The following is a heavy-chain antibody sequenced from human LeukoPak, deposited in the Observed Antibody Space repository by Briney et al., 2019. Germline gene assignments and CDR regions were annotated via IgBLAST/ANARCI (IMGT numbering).Heavy chain of an antibody. Sequence: ASVKVSCKASGGTFSSYAISWVRQAPGQGLEWMGGIIHIFGTTIYAQKFQGRVTITADKSTSTAYMELSSLTSDDTAVYFCATWGLHFDIWGQGTMVTVAS. D-gene: IGHD3-16*01. J-gene: IGHJ3*02. V-gene: IGHV1-69*06. CDR1: GGTFSSYA. CDR2: IIHIFGTT. CDR3: ATWGLHFDI.